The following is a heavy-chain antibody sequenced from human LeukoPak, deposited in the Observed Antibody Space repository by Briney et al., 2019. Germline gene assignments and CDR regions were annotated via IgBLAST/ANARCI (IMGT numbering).Heavy chain of an antibody. V-gene: IGHV3-30*02. D-gene: IGHD3-3*01. CDR2: IRYIGSNK. J-gene: IGHJ4*02. CDR1: GYTFSNYG. CDR3: EKDGGGYGWSGVDY. Sequence: GGSLRLSRAASGYTFSNYGMHWVRQAPGKGLEGVGYIRYIGSNKYYTDSPKGRHTYPRDNSKNTLYIQKNSVRHPDTRLFYCEKDGGGYGWSGVDYWGEGSLVSVCS.